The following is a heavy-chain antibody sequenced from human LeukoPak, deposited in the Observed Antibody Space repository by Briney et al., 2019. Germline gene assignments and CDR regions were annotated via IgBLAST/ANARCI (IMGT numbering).Heavy chain of an antibody. CDR2: IYTSGST. CDR1: GRSISSYY. CDR3: ARIYCSGGSCYYFDY. J-gene: IGHJ4*02. V-gene: IGHV4-4*07. D-gene: IGHD2-15*01. Sequence: PSETLSLTCTASGRSISSYYWGWIRQPAGKGLEWIGRIYTSGSTHYNPSLKSRVTMSVDTSKSQFSLKLSSVTAADTAVYYCARIYCSGGSCYYFDYWGQGTLVTVSS.